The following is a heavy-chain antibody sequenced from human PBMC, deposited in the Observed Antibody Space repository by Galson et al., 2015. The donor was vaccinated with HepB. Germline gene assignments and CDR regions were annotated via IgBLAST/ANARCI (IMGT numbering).Heavy chain of an antibody. CDR3: ARGFAVAGTVGATWFDR. D-gene: IGHD6-19*01. Sequence: SVKVSCKASRYTFTSYDINWIRQAPGQGLEWVGWMNPNSGGTGYAQKFQGRVTMTRDTSISTAYMELSSLTSDDTAVYYCARGFAVAGTVGATWFDRWGQGTLVTVSS. J-gene: IGHJ5*02. V-gene: IGHV1-8*01. CDR1: RYTFTSYD. CDR2: MNPNSGGT.